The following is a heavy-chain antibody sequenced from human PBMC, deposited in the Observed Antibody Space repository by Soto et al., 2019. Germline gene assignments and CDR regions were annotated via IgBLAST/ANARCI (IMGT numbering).Heavy chain of an antibody. CDR1: GYTFTDYA. CDR3: ARDTGYTFGSLNY. Sequence: HVELVQSGADVKKPGASVTISCTASGYTFTDYALHWERQAPGQRLEWMGWMNAGVGNTLYSQKFQGRITITRDTSASTAYMELNSLKSEDTAIYYCARDTGYTFGSLNYWGPGTLVTVSS. CDR2: MNAGVGNT. D-gene: IGHD5-18*01. V-gene: IGHV1-3*01. J-gene: IGHJ4*02.